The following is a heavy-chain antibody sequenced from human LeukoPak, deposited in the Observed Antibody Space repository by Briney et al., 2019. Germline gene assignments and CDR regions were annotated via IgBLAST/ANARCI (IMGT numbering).Heavy chain of an antibody. Sequence: PSETLSLTCTVPGGSISSYYWSWIRQPPGKGLEWIGYIYYSGSTNYNPSLKSRVTISVDTSKNRFSLKLSSVTAADTAVYYCARVNWGAYFDYRGQGTLVTVSS. CDR3: ARVNWGAYFDY. CDR2: IYYSGST. V-gene: IGHV4-59*01. D-gene: IGHD7-27*01. CDR1: GGSISSYY. J-gene: IGHJ4*02.